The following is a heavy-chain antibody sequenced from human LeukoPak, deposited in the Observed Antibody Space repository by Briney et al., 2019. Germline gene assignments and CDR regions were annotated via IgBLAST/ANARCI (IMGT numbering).Heavy chain of an antibody. Sequence: PGGSLRLSCAASGFTFSSYGMHWVRQAPGKGLEWVAFIRYDGSNKYYADSVKGRFTVSRDNSKNTLYLQMNSLRAEDTAVYYCAKSGYDFGGWFDPWGQGTLVTVSS. J-gene: IGHJ5*02. CDR1: GFTFSSYG. V-gene: IGHV3-30*02. CDR3: AKSGYDFGGWFDP. CDR2: IRYDGSNK. D-gene: IGHD5-12*01.